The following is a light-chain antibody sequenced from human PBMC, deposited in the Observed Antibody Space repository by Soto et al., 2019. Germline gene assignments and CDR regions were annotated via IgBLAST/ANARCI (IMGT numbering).Light chain of an antibody. Sequence: QPVRTQPPSASGTPGQRVTISCSGSSSNIGSNTVNWYQQLPGTAPKLLIYSNNQRPSGVPDRFSGSKSGTSASLAISGLQSEDEADYYCAAWDDSLNGHVVFGGGTKLTVL. CDR2: SNN. J-gene: IGLJ2*01. V-gene: IGLV1-44*01. CDR1: SSNIGSNT. CDR3: AAWDDSLNGHVV.